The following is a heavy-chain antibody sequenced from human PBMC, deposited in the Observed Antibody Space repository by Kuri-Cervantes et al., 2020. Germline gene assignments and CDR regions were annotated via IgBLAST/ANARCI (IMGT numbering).Heavy chain of an antibody. CDR1: GFTFSSYS. CDR2: ISSSSSYI. CDR3: AKDLEHSSGWGYFDY. V-gene: IGHV3-21*01. Sequence: GQSLKISCAASGFTFSSYSMNWVRQAPGKGLEWVSSISSSSSYIYYADSVKGRFTISRDNAKSSLYLQMNSLRAEDTAVYYCAKDLEHSSGWGYFDYWGQGTLVTVSS. J-gene: IGHJ4*02. D-gene: IGHD6-19*01.